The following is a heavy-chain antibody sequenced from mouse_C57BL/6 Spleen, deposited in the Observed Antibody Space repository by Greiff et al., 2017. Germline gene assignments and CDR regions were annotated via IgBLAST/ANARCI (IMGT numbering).Heavy chain of an antibody. CDR3: ARHEGDYYGSSYFYYFDY. CDR1: GYTFTEYT. Sequence: VQLQQSGAELVQPGASVKLSCKASGYTFTEYTIHWVKQRSGQGLEWIGWFYPGSGSITYNEKFKVKATLTADKSSSTVYMELSRLTSEDSAVYFCARHEGDYYGSSYFYYFDYWGQGTTLTVSS. D-gene: IGHD1-1*01. V-gene: IGHV1-62-2*01. CDR2: FYPGSGSI. J-gene: IGHJ2*01.